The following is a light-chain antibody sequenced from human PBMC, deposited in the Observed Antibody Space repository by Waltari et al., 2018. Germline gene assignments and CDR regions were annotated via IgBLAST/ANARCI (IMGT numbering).Light chain of an antibody. CDR3: QKYDRLPAT. CDR2: GAS. J-gene: IGKJ1*01. Sequence: EIVLTQSPGTLSLSPGERGTPSCRASQSVSRFFAWYQQKPGQAPRLLIYGASTRATGIPDRCSGSGSGTDFSLTISRLEPEDFAVYYCQKYDRLPATFGQGTKVEIK. CDR1: QSVSRF. V-gene: IGKV3-20*01.